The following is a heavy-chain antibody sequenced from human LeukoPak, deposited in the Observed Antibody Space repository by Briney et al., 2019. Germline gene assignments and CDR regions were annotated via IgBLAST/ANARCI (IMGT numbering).Heavy chain of an antibody. CDR2: IIGSDGST. D-gene: IGHD4-17*01. V-gene: IGHV3-23*01. Sequence: GGSLRLSCAASGFTFSSYAMIWVRQAPGKGLECVSTIIGSDGSTYYTDSVKGRFTISRDNSKNTLYLQMNSLRAEDTAVYYCAKYNYDYGDYAWYFQHWGQGTLVTISS. J-gene: IGHJ1*01. CDR3: AKYNYDYGDYAWYFQH. CDR1: GFTFSSYA.